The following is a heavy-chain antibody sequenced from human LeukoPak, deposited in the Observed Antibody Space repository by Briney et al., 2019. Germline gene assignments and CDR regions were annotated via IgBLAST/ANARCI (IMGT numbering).Heavy chain of an antibody. V-gene: IGHV3-7*01. CDR2: MKQDGSEK. CDR1: GFTFSSYW. D-gene: IGHD3-3*01. J-gene: IGHJ4*02. CDR3: ARDTYDFWSGHRPDY. Sequence: PGGSLRLSCAASGFTFSSYWMSWVRQAPGKGLEWVANMKQDGSEKYYVDSVKGRFTISRDNAKNSLYLQMNSLRAEDTAVYYCARDTYDFWSGHRPDYWGQGTLVTVSS.